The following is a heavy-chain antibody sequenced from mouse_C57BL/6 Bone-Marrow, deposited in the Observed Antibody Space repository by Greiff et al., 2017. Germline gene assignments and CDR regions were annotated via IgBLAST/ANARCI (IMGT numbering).Heavy chain of an antibody. CDR1: GFTFSSYG. Sequence: EVHLVESGGDLVKPGGSLKLSCAASGFTFSSYGMSWVRQTPDNRLEWVATISSGGSYTYYPDNVKGRFTISRDNAKNTLYLQMSSLKSEDTAMYYCARHGTTVVATDYWGQGTTLTVSS. CDR3: ARHGTTVVATDY. D-gene: IGHD1-1*01. J-gene: IGHJ2*01. V-gene: IGHV5-6*01. CDR2: ISSGGSYT.